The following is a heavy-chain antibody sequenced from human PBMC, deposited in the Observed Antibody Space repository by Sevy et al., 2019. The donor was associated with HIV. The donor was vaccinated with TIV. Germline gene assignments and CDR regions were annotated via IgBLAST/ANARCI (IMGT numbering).Heavy chain of an antibody. V-gene: IGHV3-74*01. CDR3: ARGYSGTYYYFDY. Sequence: GGSLRLSCAASGFTFSSYWMHWVRQAPGKGLVWVSRINSDGSSTNYADSVKGRFTISRDNAKNTLYLQMNSLSAEDTVVYYCARGYSGTYYYFDYWGQGTLVTVSS. CDR2: INSDGSST. D-gene: IGHD1-26*01. CDR1: GFTFSSYW. J-gene: IGHJ4*02.